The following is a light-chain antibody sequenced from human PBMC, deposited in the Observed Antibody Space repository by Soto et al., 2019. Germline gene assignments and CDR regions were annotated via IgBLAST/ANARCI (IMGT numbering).Light chain of an antibody. CDR2: GAS. Sequence: DMVMTQSPATPSLSPGERATLSCWASQRVSRSLAWYQQKPGRSPGLLLYGASTRAIGIPARFSGSGSGTEFTLTISSLQSEDFAVYYCLQYNNWWTFGQGTKVDI. CDR3: LQYNNWWT. CDR1: QRVSRS. V-gene: IGKV3-15*01. J-gene: IGKJ1*01.